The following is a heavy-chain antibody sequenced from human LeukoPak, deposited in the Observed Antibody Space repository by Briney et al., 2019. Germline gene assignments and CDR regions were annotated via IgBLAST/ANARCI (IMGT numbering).Heavy chain of an antibody. J-gene: IGHJ1*01. CDR2: IIPILGIA. V-gene: IGHV1-69*04. CDR3: ARSGQQLGYFQH. CDR1: GGTFSSYA. Sequence: GASVKVSCKASGGTFSSYAISWVRQAPGQGLEWMGRIIPILGIANYAQKFQGRVTITADKSTSTAYMELSSLRSEDTAVYYCARSGQQLGYFQHWGQGTLVTVSS. D-gene: IGHD6-13*01.